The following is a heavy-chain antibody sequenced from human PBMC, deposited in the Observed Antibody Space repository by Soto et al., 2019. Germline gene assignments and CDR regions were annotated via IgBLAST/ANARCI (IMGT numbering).Heavy chain of an antibody. V-gene: IGHV3-23*01. CDR3: AKDLFRITIFGVVTSYGMDV. J-gene: IGHJ6*02. CDR2: ISGSGGST. D-gene: IGHD3-3*01. Sequence: PGGSLRLSFAASGFTFSSYAMGWVPQAPGKGLEGVSAISGSGGSTYYADSVKGRFTISRDNSKNTLYLQMNSLRAEDTAVYYCAKDLFRITIFGVVTSYGMDVWGQGTTVTVSS. CDR1: GFTFSSYA.